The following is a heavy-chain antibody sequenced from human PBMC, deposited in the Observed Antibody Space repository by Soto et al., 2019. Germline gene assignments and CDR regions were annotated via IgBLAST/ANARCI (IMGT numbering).Heavy chain of an antibody. D-gene: IGHD3-10*01. CDR1: GGSISSYY. CDR2: IYYSGST. CDR3: ARHNYGSGSTYFDY. V-gene: IGHV4-59*08. Sequence: QVQLQESGPGLVKPSETLSLTCTVSGGSISSYYWSWIRQPPGKGLEWIGYIYYSGSTNYNPSLKWRVTISVDTSKSQFSLKVNSMTPADTAVYYCARHNYGSGSTYFDYWGQGPLVTVSS. J-gene: IGHJ4*02.